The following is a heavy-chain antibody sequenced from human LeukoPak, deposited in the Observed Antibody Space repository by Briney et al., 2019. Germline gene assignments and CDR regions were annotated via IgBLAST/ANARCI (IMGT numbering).Heavy chain of an antibody. CDR1: GFTVSSNY. J-gene: IGHJ4*02. CDR2: IYSGGST. V-gene: IGHV3-53*01. CDR3: ARESYSSGWYRIDY. Sequence: PGGSLRLSCAASGFTVSSNYMSWVRPAPGKGLEWVSVIYSGGSTYYADSVKGRFTISRDNSKNTLYLQMNSLRAEDTAVYYCARESYSSGWYRIDYWGQGTLVTVSS. D-gene: IGHD6-19*01.